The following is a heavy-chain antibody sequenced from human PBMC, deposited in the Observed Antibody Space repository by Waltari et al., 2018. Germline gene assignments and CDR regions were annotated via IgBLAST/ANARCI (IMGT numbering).Heavy chain of an antibody. CDR2: IYYSGST. V-gene: IGHV4-39*01. CDR3: ARLSSYYYGSGSYYNEGYYFDY. CDR1: GGSISSSSYY. J-gene: IGHJ4*02. Sequence: QLQLQESGPGLVKPSETLSLTCTVSGGSISSSSYYWGWIRQPPGKGREGIGSIYYSGSTYYNPSLKSRVTISVDTSKNQFSLKLSSVTAADTAVYYCARLSSYYYGSGSYYNEGYYFDYWGQGTLVTVSS. D-gene: IGHD3-10*01.